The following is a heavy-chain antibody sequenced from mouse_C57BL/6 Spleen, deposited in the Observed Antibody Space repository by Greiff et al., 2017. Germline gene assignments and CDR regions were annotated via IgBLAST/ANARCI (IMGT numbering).Heavy chain of an antibody. D-gene: IGHD1-1*01. V-gene: IGHV1-7*01. CDR1: GYTFTSYW. J-gene: IGHJ1*03. Sequence: QVQLQQSGAELAKPGASVKLSCKASGYTFTSYWMHWVKQRPGQGLEWIGYINPSSGYTKYTQKFKDKATLTVDKSTSTAYMQLSSLTYEDSAVYYCASSYYGRRGEWYFDVWGTGTTVTVSS. CDR3: ASSYYGRRGEWYFDV. CDR2: INPSSGYT.